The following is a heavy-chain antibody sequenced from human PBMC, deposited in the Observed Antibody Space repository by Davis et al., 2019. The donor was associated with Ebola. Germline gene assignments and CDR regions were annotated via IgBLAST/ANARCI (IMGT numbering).Heavy chain of an antibody. D-gene: IGHD1-1*01. CDR2: SNSDESIT. CDR3: ARTNVQLEPYDVFDI. Sequence: GESLKISCAASGFSFSRNWMQWVRQAPGTGLVWVSRSNSDESITSYADSVKGRFTISRDNAKNTLYLQMNSLRAEDTAVYYCARTNVQLEPYDVFDIWGQGTMVTVPS. J-gene: IGHJ3*02. V-gene: IGHV3-74*01. CDR1: GFSFSRNW.